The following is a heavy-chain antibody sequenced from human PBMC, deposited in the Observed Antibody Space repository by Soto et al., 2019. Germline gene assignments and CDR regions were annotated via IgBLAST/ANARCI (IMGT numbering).Heavy chain of an antibody. CDR3: ARDMVATFDY. Sequence: QVQLVESGGGVVQPGRSLRLSCAASGFTFSSYGMHWVRQAPGKGLEWVAVIWYDGSNKYYADSVKGRFTISRDNSKNTRYLQMNSLRAEDTAVYYCARDMVATFDYWGQGTLVTVSS. CDR2: IWYDGSNK. J-gene: IGHJ4*02. CDR1: GFTFSSYG. V-gene: IGHV3-33*01. D-gene: IGHD5-12*01.